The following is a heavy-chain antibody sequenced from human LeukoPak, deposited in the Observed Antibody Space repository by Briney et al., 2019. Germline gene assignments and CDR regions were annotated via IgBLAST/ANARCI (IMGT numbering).Heavy chain of an antibody. J-gene: IGHJ4*02. Sequence: GASVKVSCKASGYTFTGYYMHWVRQAPGQGLEWMGWINPNSGGTNYAQKFQGRVTMTRDTSISTAYMELSRLRSDDTAVYYCARGAEYSGYDYFDYWGQGTLVTVSS. CDR1: GYTFTGYY. V-gene: IGHV1-2*02. CDR3: ARGAEYSGYDYFDY. D-gene: IGHD5-12*01. CDR2: INPNSGGT.